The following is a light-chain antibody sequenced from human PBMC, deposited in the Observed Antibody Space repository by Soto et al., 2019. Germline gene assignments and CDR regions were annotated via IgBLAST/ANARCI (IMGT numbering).Light chain of an antibody. Sequence: DIRMTQSPSSLTASVGDRVIITCRTSQTIRSYLNWYQQKPGKAPKLLIYAASNLQGGVPSRFSGSGSGTDFTLTISSLQPEDFATYYCQQTYSAPKTFGQGTKVDIK. CDR3: QQTYSAPKT. V-gene: IGKV1-39*01. CDR2: AAS. J-gene: IGKJ1*01. CDR1: QTIRSY.